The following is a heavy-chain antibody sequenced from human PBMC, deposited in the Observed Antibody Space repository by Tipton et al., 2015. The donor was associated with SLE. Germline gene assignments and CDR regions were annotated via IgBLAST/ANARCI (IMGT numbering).Heavy chain of an antibody. Sequence: TLSLTCTVSGDSISSSTYFWGWIRQSPGRGLEWIGSVYDNGDTYYNPSLKSRVTISLDTSKNQFSLRLSSVTAADTAVYYCAGDSRSLDYWGQGTLVTVSS. V-gene: IGHV4-39*07. CDR1: GDSISSSTYF. CDR2: VYDNGDT. J-gene: IGHJ4*02. CDR3: AGDSRSLDY.